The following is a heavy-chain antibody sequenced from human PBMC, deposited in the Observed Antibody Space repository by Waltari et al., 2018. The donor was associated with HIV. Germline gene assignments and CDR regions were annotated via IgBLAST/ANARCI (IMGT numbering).Heavy chain of an antibody. D-gene: IGHD3-22*01. CDR1: GFTFDDYA. J-gene: IGHJ4*02. CDR3: AKDIRPSYYYDSSGYSFDY. Sequence: EVQLVESGGGLVQPGRSLRLSCAASGFTFDDYAMHWVRQASGKGLAWVSGISWNSGSIGYADSVKGRFTISRDNAKNSLYLQMNSLRAEDTALYYCAKDIRPSYYYDSSGYSFDYWGQGTLVTVSS. CDR2: ISWNSGSI. V-gene: IGHV3-9*01.